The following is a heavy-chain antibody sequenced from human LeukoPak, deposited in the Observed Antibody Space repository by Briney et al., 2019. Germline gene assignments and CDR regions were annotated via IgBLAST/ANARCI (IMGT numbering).Heavy chain of an antibody. CDR1: GGSISSGGYY. CDR2: INHSGST. J-gene: IGHJ4*02. Sequence: SETLSLTCTVSGGSISSGGYYWSWIRQPPGKGLEWIGEINHSGSTNYNPSLKSRVTISVDTSKNQFSLKLSSVTAADTAVYYCAGGSSSSSSAGYFDYWGQGTLVTVSS. D-gene: IGHD6-6*01. V-gene: IGHV4-39*07. CDR3: AGGSSSSSSAGYFDY.